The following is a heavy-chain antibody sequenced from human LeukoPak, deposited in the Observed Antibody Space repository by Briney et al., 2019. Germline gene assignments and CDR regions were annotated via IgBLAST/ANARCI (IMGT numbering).Heavy chain of an antibody. CDR3: ARGEPRDVFDY. V-gene: IGHV3-53*01. D-gene: IGHD1-14*01. CDR1: GFTVSSNY. Sequence: PGGSLRLSCAASGFTVSSNYMSWVRQAPGRGLEWVSVIYSSGSTYYADSVKGRFTISRDNSKNTLYLQMNSLRAEDTAVYYCARGEPRDVFDYWGQGTLVTVSS. CDR2: IYSSGST. J-gene: IGHJ4*02.